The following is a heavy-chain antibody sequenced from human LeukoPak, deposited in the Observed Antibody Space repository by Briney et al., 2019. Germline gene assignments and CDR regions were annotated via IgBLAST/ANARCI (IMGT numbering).Heavy chain of an antibody. Sequence: SETLSLTCGVSGGSISSTNWWSWVRQPPGQGLEWIGEISLSGLTNYNPSLKSRVTISLDTSNYQFSLNLNSVTTADTAIYYCARGFTYFSDSSGYFQNDAFDIWGQGTMVAVSS. CDR2: ISLSGLT. J-gene: IGHJ3*02. D-gene: IGHD3-22*01. CDR3: ARGFTYFSDSSGYFQNDAFDI. V-gene: IGHV4-4*02. CDR1: GGSISSTNW.